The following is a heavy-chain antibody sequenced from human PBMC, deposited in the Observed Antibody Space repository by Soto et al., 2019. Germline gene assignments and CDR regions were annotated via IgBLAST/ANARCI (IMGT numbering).Heavy chain of an antibody. V-gene: IGHV1-18*04. D-gene: IGHD3-22*01. CDR3: AKGSSGYYFDNWFDP. J-gene: IGHJ5*02. CDR2: ISAYNGNT. Sequence: ASVKVSCKASGYNLTTYGISWVRQAPGQGLEWMGWISAYNGNTNYGQKLQGRVTMTTDTSTSTAYMELRSLRSDDTAVYYCAKGSSGYYFDNWFDPWGQGTLVTVSS. CDR1: GYNLTTYG.